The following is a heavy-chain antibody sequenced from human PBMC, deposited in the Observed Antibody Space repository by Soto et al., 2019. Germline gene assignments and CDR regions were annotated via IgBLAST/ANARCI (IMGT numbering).Heavy chain of an antibody. V-gene: IGHV1-46*01. CDR2: INPSGGNT. D-gene: IGHD3-10*01. J-gene: IGHJ5*01. Sequence: ASVKVSCKASGYTFTSYYMHWVRQAPGQGLEWMGIINPSGGNTGYAQNFRGRVTMTQNTAIGTAYMELSSLRSDDTATYYCTRAYGAETFDFWGQGTRVTVSS. CDR1: GYTFTSYY. CDR3: TRAYGAETFDF.